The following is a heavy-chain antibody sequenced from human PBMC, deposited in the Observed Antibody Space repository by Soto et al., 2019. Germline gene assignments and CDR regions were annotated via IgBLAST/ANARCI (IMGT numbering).Heavy chain of an antibody. J-gene: IGHJ4*02. V-gene: IGHV1-46*01. CDR1: GYTFTSYY. CDR2: INPSGGST. Sequence: AASVKVSCKASGYTFTSYYMQWVRQAPGQGLEWMGIINPSGGSTSYAQKFQGRVTMTEDTSTDTAYMELSSLRSEDTAVYYCATNSVAGMMYYFDYWGQGTLVTVSS. D-gene: IGHD6-19*01. CDR3: ATNSVAGMMYYFDY.